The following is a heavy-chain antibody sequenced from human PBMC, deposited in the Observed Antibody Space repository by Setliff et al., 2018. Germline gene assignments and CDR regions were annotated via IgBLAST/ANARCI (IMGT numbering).Heavy chain of an antibody. D-gene: IGHD3-10*01. V-gene: IGHV3-53*01. J-gene: IGHJ5*01. CDR2: IYNIGET. Sequence: GGSLRLSCVVSGLTVSNDFMGWVRQAPGKGLEWVSVIYNIGETRYADSVKGRFTISRDKSKNTLYLHLSSLGVEDTATYYCARDRGGTNPWFDFWGQGTQVTVSS. CDR3: ARDRGGTNPWFDF. CDR1: GLTVSNDF.